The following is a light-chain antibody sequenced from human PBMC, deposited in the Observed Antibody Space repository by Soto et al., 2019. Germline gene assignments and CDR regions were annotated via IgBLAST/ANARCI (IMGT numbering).Light chain of an antibody. V-gene: IGKV1-39*01. J-gene: IGKJ5*01. CDR1: QSIRRF. Sequence: IQMTQSPSSLSASVGYRVTITCRASQSIRRFLNWYQQKPGKAPKLLIYAASSLESGVPSRFSGSVSGTGFTLTISSLHTEDFATYHCQQSYIPPVTFGQGTRLEIK. CDR2: AAS. CDR3: QQSYIPPVT.